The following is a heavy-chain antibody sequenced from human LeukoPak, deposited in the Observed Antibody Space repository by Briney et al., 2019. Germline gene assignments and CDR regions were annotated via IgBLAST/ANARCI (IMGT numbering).Heavy chain of an antibody. J-gene: IGHJ4*02. D-gene: IGHD6-19*01. V-gene: IGHV4-4*02. Sequence: PSETLSLTCAVSGGSISSSNWWSWVRQPPGKGLEWIGEINHSGSTNYNPSLKSRVTISVDTPKNQFSLKLSSVTAADTAVYYCARSGYSSGWYNYWGQGTLVTVSS. CDR1: GGSISSSNW. CDR2: INHSGST. CDR3: ARSGYSSGWYNY.